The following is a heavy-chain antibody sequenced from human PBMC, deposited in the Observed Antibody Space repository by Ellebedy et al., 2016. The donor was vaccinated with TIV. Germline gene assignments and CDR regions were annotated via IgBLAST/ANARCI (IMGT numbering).Heavy chain of an antibody. CDR1: GFMFSNYW. V-gene: IGHV3-7*01. D-gene: IGHD2-21*02. CDR2: IKQDGSER. Sequence: GESLKISCAASGFMFSNYWMTWVRQAPGKGLEWVANIKQDGSERNYVDSVKGRFTISRDNAKNSLYLYMNRLRAEDTAVYYCARDRHVDRGDCLDYWGQGTLVTVSS. J-gene: IGHJ4*02. CDR3: ARDRHVDRGDCLDY.